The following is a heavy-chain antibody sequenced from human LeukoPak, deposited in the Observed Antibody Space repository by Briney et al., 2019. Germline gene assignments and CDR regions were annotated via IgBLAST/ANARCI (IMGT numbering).Heavy chain of an antibody. V-gene: IGHV4-59*01. Sequence: SETLSLTCTVSGGSISNYYWSWIRQPPGKGLEWIGYIYYSGSTNYNPSLKSRITISVDTSKNQFSLKLSSVTAADTAVYYCARGSTGWYFDLWGRGTLVTVSS. CDR1: GGSISNYY. J-gene: IGHJ2*01. CDR2: IYYSGST. D-gene: IGHD4-17*01. CDR3: ARGSTGWYFDL.